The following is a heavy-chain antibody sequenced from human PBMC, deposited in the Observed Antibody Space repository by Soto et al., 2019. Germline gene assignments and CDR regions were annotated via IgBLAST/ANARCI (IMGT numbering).Heavy chain of an antibody. Sequence: QVQLVQSGAEVKKPGSSVKVSCKASGGTFSSYAISWVRQAPGQGLEWMGGIIPIFGTANYAQKFQGRVTITADESTSTAYMELSRLRSEDTAVYYCARDLLIAAAYSYGMDVWGQGTTVTVSS. CDR2: IIPIFGTA. J-gene: IGHJ6*02. CDR1: GGTFSSYA. V-gene: IGHV1-69*01. CDR3: ARDLLIAAAYSYGMDV. D-gene: IGHD6-13*01.